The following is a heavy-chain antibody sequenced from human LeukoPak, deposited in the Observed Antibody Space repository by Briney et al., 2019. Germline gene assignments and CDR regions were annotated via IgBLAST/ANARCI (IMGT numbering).Heavy chain of an antibody. J-gene: IGHJ4*02. CDR1: GYTFTNYD. CDR2: MNPNSGNT. D-gene: IGHD6-19*01. V-gene: IGHV1-8*01. Sequence: GASVKVSCKASGYTFTNYDINWVRQATGQGLEWMGWMNPNSGNTGYAQKFQGRVTMTRDTSISTAYMELSSLRSEDTAVYFCARRLAVASTLPDLWGQGTLVTVSS. CDR3: ARRLAVASTLPDL.